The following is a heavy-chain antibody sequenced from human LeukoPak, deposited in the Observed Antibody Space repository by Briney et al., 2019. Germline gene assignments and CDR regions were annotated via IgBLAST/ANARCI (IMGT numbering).Heavy chain of an antibody. J-gene: IGHJ6*03. D-gene: IGHD2-21*01. V-gene: IGHV3-30*18. Sequence: QPGGSLRLSCATSGFTFSNYGMHWVRQAPGKGLEWVADISSDGRHKHYVDSVKGRFTVSRDNSKSTLYLQMDTLGAEDSAIYYCAKEHMEDYHYYMDVWGRGTTVTVSS. CDR3: AKEHMEDYHYYMDV. CDR1: GFTFSNYG. CDR2: ISSDGRHK.